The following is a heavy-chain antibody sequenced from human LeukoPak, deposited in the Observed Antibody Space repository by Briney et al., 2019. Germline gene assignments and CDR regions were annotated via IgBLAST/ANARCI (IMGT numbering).Heavy chain of an antibody. CDR3: ARSTVTTGTDY. V-gene: IGHV4-34*01. J-gene: IGHJ4*02. Sequence: LETLSLTCAVYGGSFSGYYWSWIRQPPGKGLEWIGEINHSGSTNYNPSLKSRVTISVDTSKNQFSLKLSSVTAADTAVYYCARSTVTTGTDYWGQGTLVTVSS. CDR1: GGSFSGYY. D-gene: IGHD4-17*01. CDR2: INHSGST.